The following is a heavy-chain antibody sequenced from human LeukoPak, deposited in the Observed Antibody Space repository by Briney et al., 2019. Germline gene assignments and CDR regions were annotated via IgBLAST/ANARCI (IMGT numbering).Heavy chain of an antibody. Sequence: GGALRLSCAASGFTVSSYSMNWVRQAPGKGLEWVSSISSISSYIYYADSVKGRFTISRENAKNSLYLQMTSLRAEDTAVYYCARARRLGYCSGGSCYPSGNWFDPWGQGTLVTVSS. V-gene: IGHV3-21*01. J-gene: IGHJ5*02. D-gene: IGHD2-15*01. CDR2: ISSISSYI. CDR1: GFTVSSYS. CDR3: ARARRLGYCSGGSCYPSGNWFDP.